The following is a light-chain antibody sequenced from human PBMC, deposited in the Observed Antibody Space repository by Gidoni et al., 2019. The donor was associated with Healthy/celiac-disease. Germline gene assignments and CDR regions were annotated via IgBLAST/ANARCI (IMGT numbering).Light chain of an antibody. Sequence: QSALTQPPSASGXXGQSVTISCTGTSSDVGGYNYVSWYQQHPGKAPKLMIYEVSKRPSGVPDRFSGSKSGNTASLTVSGLQAEDEADYYCSSYAGSNNVVFGGGXKLTVL. CDR2: EVS. CDR3: SSYAGSNNVV. V-gene: IGLV2-8*01. CDR1: SSDVGGYNY. J-gene: IGLJ2*01.